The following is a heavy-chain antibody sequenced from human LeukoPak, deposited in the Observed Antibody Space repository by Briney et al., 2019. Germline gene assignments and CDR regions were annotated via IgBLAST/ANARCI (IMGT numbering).Heavy chain of an antibody. CDR1: GFTFRSYA. V-gene: IGHV3-23*01. D-gene: IGHD6-19*01. CDR2: ISGSGGST. J-gene: IGHJ4*02. CDR3: AKYSSGWLHFDY. Sequence: GGSLRLSCAASGFTFRSYAMSWVRQAPGKGLEWVSAISGSGGSTYYADSVKGRFTISRDNSKNTLYLQMNSLRAEDTAVYYCAKYSSGWLHFDYWGQGTLVTVSS.